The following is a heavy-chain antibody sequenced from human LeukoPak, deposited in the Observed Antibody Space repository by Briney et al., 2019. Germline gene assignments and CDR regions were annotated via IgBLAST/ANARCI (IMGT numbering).Heavy chain of an antibody. V-gene: IGHV3-30-3*01. CDR3: ARDRQSQAFDI. Sequence: GGSLRLSCAASGFTFSSYAMHWVRQAPGKGLEWVAVISYDGSNKYYADSVKGRFTISRDNSKNTLYLQMNSLRAEDTAVYYCARDRQSQAFDIWGQGTRVTVSS. CDR2: ISYDGSNK. J-gene: IGHJ3*02. CDR1: GFTFSSYA.